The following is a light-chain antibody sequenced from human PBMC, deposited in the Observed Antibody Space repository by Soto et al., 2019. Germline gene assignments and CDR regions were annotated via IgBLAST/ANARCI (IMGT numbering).Light chain of an antibody. J-gene: IGKJ5*01. CDR1: QSIGTN. Sequence: DIQMTQSPSSLSASVGDRVTITCRASQSIGTNLNWYQQRPGKAPKLLIYAVSSLQSGVSSRFSGSGSGTDFTLTISSLEPEDFAVYYCQQRSNWPPITFGQGTRLEIK. V-gene: IGKV1-39*01. CDR2: AVS. CDR3: QQRSNWPPIT.